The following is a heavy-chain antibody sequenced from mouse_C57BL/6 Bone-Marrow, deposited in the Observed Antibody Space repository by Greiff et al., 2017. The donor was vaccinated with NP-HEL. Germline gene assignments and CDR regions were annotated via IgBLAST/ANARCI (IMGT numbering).Heavy chain of an antibody. J-gene: IGHJ3*01. V-gene: IGHV10-3*01. D-gene: IGHD2-5*01. Sequence: EAGGGLVQPKGSLKLSCAASGFSFNTYAMHWVRQAPGKGLEWVARIRSKSSNYATYYADSVKDRFTISSDDSQSMLYLQMNNLKTEDTAMYYCVREGNYYSNWGFAYWGQGTLVTVSA. CDR1: GFSFNTYA. CDR2: IRSKSSNYAT. CDR3: VREGNYYSNWGFAY.